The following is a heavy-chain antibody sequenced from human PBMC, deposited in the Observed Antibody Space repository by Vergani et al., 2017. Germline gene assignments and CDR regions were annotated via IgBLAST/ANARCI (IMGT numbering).Heavy chain of an antibody. CDR2: IKSDGSIT. D-gene: IGHD2-2*01. J-gene: IGHJ4*02. V-gene: IGHV3-74*01. CDR3: ARDRGCATISCYFSGAFDY. Sequence: EVQLVESGGGLIHPGGSLRLSCEGSGFSFSGYWMHWVRQSPEKWLVWVSRIKSDGSITNYADSVKGRFTISRDNAKNTLYLEMNSLRGDDTAIYYCARDRGCATISCYFSGAFDYWGLGTLVSVSS. CDR1: GFSFSGYW.